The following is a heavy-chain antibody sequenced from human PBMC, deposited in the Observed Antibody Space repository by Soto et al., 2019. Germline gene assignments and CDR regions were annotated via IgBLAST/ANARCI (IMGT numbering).Heavy chain of an antibody. Sequence: QVQLVESGGGVVQPGRSLRLSCAASGFTFSSYGMHWVRQAPGKGLGWVAVISYDGSNKYYADSVKGRFTISRDNSKNTLYLQMNSLRAEDTAVYYCAKASSSFLDYWGQGTLVTVSS. CDR1: GFTFSSYG. V-gene: IGHV3-30*18. D-gene: IGHD6-6*01. J-gene: IGHJ4*02. CDR2: ISYDGSNK. CDR3: AKASSSFLDY.